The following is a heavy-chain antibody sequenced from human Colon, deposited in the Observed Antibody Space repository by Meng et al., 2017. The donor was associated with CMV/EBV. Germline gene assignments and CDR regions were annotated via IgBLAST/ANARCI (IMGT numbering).Heavy chain of an antibody. CDR1: GFTFSSYS. D-gene: IGHD5-12*01. CDR2: IRSKDNNYAT. V-gene: IGHV3-73*01. CDR3: TSLDSGYVGLDV. J-gene: IGHJ6*02. Sequence: GGSLRLSCAASGFTFSSYSMNWVRQAPGKGLEWVGRIRSKDNNYATTYAESVKGRFIISRDDSKNTAYLQMNSLKTEDTAVYYCTSLDSGYVGLDVWGQGTTVTVSS.